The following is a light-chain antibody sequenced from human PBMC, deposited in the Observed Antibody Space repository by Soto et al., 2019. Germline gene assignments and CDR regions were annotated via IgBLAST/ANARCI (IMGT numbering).Light chain of an antibody. J-gene: IGLJ2*01. CDR2: EVS. Sequence: SALTQPPSASGSPGQSVTISCTGTSSDVGGYNYVSWYQQHPGKAPKLMIYEVSKRPSGVPDRFSGSKSGNTASLTVSGLQAEDEADYYCSSYAGSNNHVVFGGGTNSPS. CDR3: SSYAGSNNHVV. CDR1: SSDVGGYNY. V-gene: IGLV2-8*01.